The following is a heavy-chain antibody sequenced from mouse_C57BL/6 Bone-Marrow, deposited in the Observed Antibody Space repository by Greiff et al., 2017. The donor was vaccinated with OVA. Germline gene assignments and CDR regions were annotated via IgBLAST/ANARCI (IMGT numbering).Heavy chain of an antibody. J-gene: IGHJ1*03. Sequence: QVQLQQPGAELVRPGSSVKLSCKASGYTFTSYWMDWVKQRPGQGLEWIGNIYPYDSETHYNQKFKDKATLTVDKSSSTAYMQLSSLTSEDSAVYYCASPGGWLLRYFDVWGTGTTVTVSS. D-gene: IGHD2-3*01. CDR3: ASPGGWLLRYFDV. CDR1: GYTFTSYW. V-gene: IGHV1-61*01. CDR2: IYPYDSET.